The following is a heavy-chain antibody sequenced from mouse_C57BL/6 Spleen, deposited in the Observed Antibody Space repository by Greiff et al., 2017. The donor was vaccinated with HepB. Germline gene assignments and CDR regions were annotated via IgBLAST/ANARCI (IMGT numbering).Heavy chain of an antibody. CDR3: ARWGRGAMDY. J-gene: IGHJ4*01. CDR1: GYTFTDYY. V-gene: IGHV1-76*01. CDR2: IYPGSGNT. Sequence: VKLVESGAELVRPGASVKLSCKASGYTFTDYYINWVKQRPGQGLEWIARIYPGSGNTYYNEKFKGKATLTAEKSSSTAYMQLSSLTSEDSAVYFCARWGRGAMDYWGQGTSVTVSS.